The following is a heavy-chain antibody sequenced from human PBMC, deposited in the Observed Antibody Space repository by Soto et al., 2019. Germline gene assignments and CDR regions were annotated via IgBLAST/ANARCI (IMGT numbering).Heavy chain of an antibody. Sequence: QVQLQESGPGLVKPSGTLSLTCVVSGGSISSSNWWSWVRQPPGKGLEWIGEIYHSGSTNYNPSLKSPVPQSVDKSTTQFSLKLSSVTAAATAVYYCARPMGGYSYGHRGGAFDIWGQGTMVTVSS. D-gene: IGHD5-18*01. V-gene: IGHV4-4*02. J-gene: IGHJ3*02. CDR1: GGSISSSNW. CDR3: ARPMGGYSYGHRGGAFDI. CDR2: IYHSGST.